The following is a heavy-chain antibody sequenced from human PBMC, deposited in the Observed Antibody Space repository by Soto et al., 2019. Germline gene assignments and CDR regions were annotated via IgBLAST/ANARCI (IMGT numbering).Heavy chain of an antibody. J-gene: IGHJ6*02. Sequence: SQTLSLTCAISGDSVSSNSAAWNWIRQSPSRGLEWLGRTYYRSKWYNDYAVSVKSRITINPDTSKNQFSLQLNSVTPEDTAVYYCARGDHEYSSSSEGYYYYGMDVWGQGTTVTVSS. CDR2: TYYRSKWYN. D-gene: IGHD6-6*01. CDR1: GDSVSSNSAA. CDR3: ARGDHEYSSSSEGYYYYGMDV. V-gene: IGHV6-1*01.